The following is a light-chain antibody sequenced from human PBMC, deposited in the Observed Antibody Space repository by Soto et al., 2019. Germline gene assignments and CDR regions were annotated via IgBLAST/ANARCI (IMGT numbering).Light chain of an antibody. CDR3: SSYAGSNNLI. CDR2: EVS. Sequence: QSALTQPPSASGSPGQSVTISCTGTSSDVGGYNFVSWYQQHPGKAPKLMIYEVSKRPSGVPDRFSGSKSGNTASLTVSGLQAEDEADYHFSSYAGSNNLIFGGGTKLTVL. V-gene: IGLV2-8*01. CDR1: SSDVGGYNF. J-gene: IGLJ2*01.